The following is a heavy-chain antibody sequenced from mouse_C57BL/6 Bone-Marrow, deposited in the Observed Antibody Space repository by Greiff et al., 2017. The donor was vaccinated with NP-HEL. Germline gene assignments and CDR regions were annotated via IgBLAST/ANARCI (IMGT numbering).Heavy chain of an antibody. J-gene: IGHJ4*01. Sequence: EVQLQQSGTVLARPGASVKMSCKTSGYTFTSYWMHWVKQRPGQGLEWIGAIYPGNSDTSYNQKFKGKAKLTAVTSASTAYMELSSLTNDDSAVYYCTRWEDYYGSSLSYYAMDYWGQGTSVTVSS. CDR3: TRWEDYYGSSLSYYAMDY. D-gene: IGHD1-1*01. V-gene: IGHV1-5*01. CDR1: GYTFTSYW. CDR2: IYPGNSDT.